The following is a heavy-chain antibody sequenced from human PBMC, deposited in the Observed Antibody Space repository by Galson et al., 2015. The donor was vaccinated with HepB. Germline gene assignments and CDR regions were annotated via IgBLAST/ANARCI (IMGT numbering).Heavy chain of an antibody. V-gene: IGHV3-23*01. Sequence: SLRLSCAASGFTFSNYAMGWVRQAPGEGLEWVSAVNGGASNTYYADFVKGRFTISRDNSKNTVYLQMNTLKAEDTAVYYCAKAAYYDSAGFLFDQWGLGTLVTVSS. CDR2: VNGGASNT. D-gene: IGHD3-22*01. CDR1: GFTFSNYA. J-gene: IGHJ4*02. CDR3: AKAAYYDSAGFLFDQ.